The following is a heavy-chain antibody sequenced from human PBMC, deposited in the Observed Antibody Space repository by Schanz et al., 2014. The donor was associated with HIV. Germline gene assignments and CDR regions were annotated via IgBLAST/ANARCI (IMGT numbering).Heavy chain of an antibody. J-gene: IGHJ6*02. CDR1: GFNFNNYA. V-gene: IGHV3-23*01. CDR2: ISTGGERT. Sequence: EVQLLESGGGLEQPGGSLRLSCAASGFNFNNYAMTWVRQAPGKGPEWVSAISTGGERTFYADSVKGRFTISRDNSKNTLYLQMNSLRAEDTAVYFCTRGRFLERGGMDVWGQGTAVTVSS. CDR3: TRGRFLERGGMDV. D-gene: IGHD3-3*01.